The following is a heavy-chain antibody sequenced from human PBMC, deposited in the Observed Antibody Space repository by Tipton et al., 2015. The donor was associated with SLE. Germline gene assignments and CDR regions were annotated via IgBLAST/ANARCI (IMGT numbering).Heavy chain of an antibody. V-gene: IGHV4-39*07. J-gene: IGHJ6*03. D-gene: IGHD6-19*01. CDR2: IYYSGRS. Sequence: LRLSCAASGFTFRSYEMNWVRQAPGKGLEWIGSIYYSGRSYYNPSLKSRVTISVDTSKNQFSLKLSSVTAADTAVYYCARAGSESAYYYYMDVWGKGTTVTVSS. CDR1: GFTFRSYE. CDR3: ARAGSESAYYYYMDV.